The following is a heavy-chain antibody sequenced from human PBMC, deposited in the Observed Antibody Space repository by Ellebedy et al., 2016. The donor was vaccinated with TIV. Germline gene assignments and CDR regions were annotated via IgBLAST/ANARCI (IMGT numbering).Heavy chain of an antibody. Sequence: GESLKISCAASGFTLGTYWMSWVRQAPGKGLEWVANIKQDGGEIYYVDSVKGRFTISRDNAKNSLSLQINSLRAEDTAIYYCARDKIAGATHFDLWGQGTLVTVSS. J-gene: IGHJ4*02. D-gene: IGHD1-26*01. CDR2: IKQDGGEI. CDR1: GFTLGTYW. CDR3: ARDKIAGATHFDL. V-gene: IGHV3-7*01.